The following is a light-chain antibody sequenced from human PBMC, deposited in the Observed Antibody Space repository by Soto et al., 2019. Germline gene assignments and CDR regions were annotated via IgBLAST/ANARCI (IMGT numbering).Light chain of an antibody. J-gene: IGKJ5*01. Sequence: IQLTQFPSSLSASVGDRVTISCRASQGTSSHLAWYQQKPGKAPKLLIYEASTLQSGVPSRFSGSGSGTDFTLTIISLQPEDSATYYCQHLNSYPITFGQGTRLEIK. CDR2: EAS. V-gene: IGKV1-9*01. CDR3: QHLNSYPIT. CDR1: QGTSSH.